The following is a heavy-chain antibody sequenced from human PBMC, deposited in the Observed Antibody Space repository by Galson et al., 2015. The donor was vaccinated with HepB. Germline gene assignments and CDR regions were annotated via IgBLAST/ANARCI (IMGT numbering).Heavy chain of an antibody. V-gene: IGHV3-23*01. D-gene: IGHD2-15*01. CDR2: ISDSGGST. J-gene: IGHJ6*02. Sequence: SLRLSCAASGFTFSSYAMNWVRQAPGKGLEWVSTISDSGGSTYYADSVKGRFTISRDNSKNTLYLEMNSLRAEDTAVYYCAKDGGVVVVAATYGMDVWGQGTTVTVSS. CDR1: GFTFSSYA. CDR3: AKDGGVVVVAATYGMDV.